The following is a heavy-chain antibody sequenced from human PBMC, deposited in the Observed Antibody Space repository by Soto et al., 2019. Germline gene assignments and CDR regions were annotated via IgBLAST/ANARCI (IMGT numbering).Heavy chain of an antibody. CDR1: GGTFSSYA. V-gene: IGHV1-69*13. CDR3: ATYREQWPYYFDY. CDR2: IIPILGTA. J-gene: IGHJ4*02. Sequence: ASVKVSCKASGGTFSSYAISWVRQAPGQGLEWMGGIIPILGTANYAQKFQGRVTITADESTSTAYMELSSLRSEDTAVYYCATYREQWPYYFDYWGQGTLVTVSS. D-gene: IGHD6-19*01.